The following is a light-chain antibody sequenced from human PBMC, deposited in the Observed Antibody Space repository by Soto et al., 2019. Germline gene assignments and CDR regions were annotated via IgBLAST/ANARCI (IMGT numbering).Light chain of an antibody. V-gene: IGKV1-39*01. CDR3: QHTYSTPWT. CDR2: AAS. Sequence: DIQMSQSPSSLSASVGDRVTITCRASHSISNYLNWYQHKPGKAPKVLIYAASRVQTGVPSRFSGSGSGTDFTLTISSLQPEDFAIYYCQHTYSTPWTFGQGTKVEVK. CDR1: HSISNY. J-gene: IGKJ1*01.